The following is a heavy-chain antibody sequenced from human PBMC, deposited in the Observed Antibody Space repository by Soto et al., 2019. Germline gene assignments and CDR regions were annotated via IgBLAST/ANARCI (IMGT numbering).Heavy chain of an antibody. Sequence: GGSLRLSCAASGFTFDDYTMHWVRQAPGKGLEWVSLISWDGGSTYYADSVKGRFTISRDNSKNSLYLQMNSLRTEDTALYYCAKGSSIGWYGPGARGYFQYRGQGTLVTVSA. CDR2: ISWDGGST. CDR3: AKGSSIGWYGPGARGYFQY. V-gene: IGHV3-43*01. J-gene: IGHJ1*01. D-gene: IGHD6-19*01. CDR1: GFTFDDYT.